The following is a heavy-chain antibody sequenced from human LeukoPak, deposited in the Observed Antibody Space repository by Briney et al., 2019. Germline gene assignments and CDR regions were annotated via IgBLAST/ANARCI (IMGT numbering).Heavy chain of an antibody. CDR2: IIPIFGTA. CDR1: GGTFSSYA. Sequence: ASVKVSCKASGGTFSSYAISWVRQAPGQGLEWMGGIIPIFGTANYAQKFQGRVTITTDESTGTAYMELSSLRSEDTAVYYCASSPSYYYMDVWGKGTTVTVSS. J-gene: IGHJ6*03. V-gene: IGHV1-69*05. CDR3: ASSPSYYYMDV.